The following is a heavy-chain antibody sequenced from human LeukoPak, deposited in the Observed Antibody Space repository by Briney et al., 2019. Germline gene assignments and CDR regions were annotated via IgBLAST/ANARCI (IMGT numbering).Heavy chain of an antibody. CDR3: ARGATGCSSTSCYRMNYYYYMDV. CDR1: GYTFTGYY. CDR2: INPNSGGT. V-gene: IGHV1-2*02. D-gene: IGHD2-2*01. Sequence: GASVKVSCKASGYTFTGYYMHWVRQAPGQGLEWMGWINPNSGGTNYAQKFQGRVTMTRDTSISTAYMELSRLRSDDTAVYYCARGATGCSSTSCYRMNYYYYMDVWGKGTTVTVSS. J-gene: IGHJ6*03.